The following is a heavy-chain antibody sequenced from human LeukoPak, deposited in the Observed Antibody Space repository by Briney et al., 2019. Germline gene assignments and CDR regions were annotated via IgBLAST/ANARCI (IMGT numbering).Heavy chain of an antibody. CDR2: ISYDGSNN. CDR3: ARWRHYCDSSGYYYYYYYMDV. J-gene: IGHJ6*03. CDR1: GFTFSSYA. D-gene: IGHD3-22*01. Sequence: GGSLRLSCAASGFTFSSYAMHWVRQAPGKGLEWVAVISYDGSNNYYADSVKGRFTMSRDNSKNTLYLQMNSLRAEDTAVYYCARWRHYCDSSGYYYYYYYMDVWGKGTTVTISS. V-gene: IGHV3-30*04.